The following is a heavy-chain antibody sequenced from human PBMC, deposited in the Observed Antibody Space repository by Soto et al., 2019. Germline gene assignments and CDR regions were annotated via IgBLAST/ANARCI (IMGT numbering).Heavy chain of an antibody. CDR3: ARWSLGSGSYYKDAFDI. CDR2: IYSGGST. Sequence: EVQLVESGGGLVQPGGSLRLSCAASGFTVSSNYMSWVRQAPGKGLEWVSVIYSGGSTYYADSVKGRFTISRDNFKNTLYLQMNSLRAEDTAVYYCARWSLGSGSYYKDAFDIWGQGTMVTVSS. D-gene: IGHD3-10*01. J-gene: IGHJ3*02. V-gene: IGHV3-66*01. CDR1: GFTVSSNY.